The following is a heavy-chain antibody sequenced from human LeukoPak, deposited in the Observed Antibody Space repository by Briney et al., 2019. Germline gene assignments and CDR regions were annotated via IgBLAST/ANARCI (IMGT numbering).Heavy chain of an antibody. CDR3: AKGYRSSSGYYFDY. CDR2: ILHDGTSK. V-gene: IGHV3-30*18. J-gene: IGHJ4*02. CDR1: GFTFSIYG. D-gene: IGHD6-6*01. Sequence: GGSLRLSCAASGFTFSIYGMHWVRQAPGKGLEWVALILHDGTSKYYTDSVKGRFTISRDNSKNTLDLQMNNLRAEDTAVYYCAKGYRSSSGYYFDYWGQGTLVTVSS.